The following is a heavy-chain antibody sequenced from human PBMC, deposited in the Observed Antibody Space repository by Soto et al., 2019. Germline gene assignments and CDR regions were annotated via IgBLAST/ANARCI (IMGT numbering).Heavy chain of an antibody. Sequence: QVQLVQSGAEVRKPGASVNVSCKASGYTFSYDGINWVRQAPGQGLEWMGWISAYNGNIEYAQKFQGRVTMTTDTSTSTAYMELRSLRSDDTAVYSCARGGPTSADYYYGMDVCGLGTTVTVSS. J-gene: IGHJ6*02. CDR1: GYTFSYDG. CDR3: ARGGPTSADYYYGMDV. CDR2: ISAYNGNI. D-gene: IGHD3-10*01. V-gene: IGHV1-18*01.